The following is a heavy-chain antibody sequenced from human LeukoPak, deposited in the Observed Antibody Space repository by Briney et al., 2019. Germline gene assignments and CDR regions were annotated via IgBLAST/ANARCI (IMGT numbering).Heavy chain of an antibody. J-gene: IGHJ4*02. V-gene: IGHV3-74*01. CDR2: INSDGSST. CDR3: ARGAPYGDYVDC. CDR1: GFTFSSYW. Sequence: GGSLRLSCAASGFTFSSYWMHWVRQAPGKGLVWVSRINSDGSSTSYADSVKGRFTISRDNAKNTLYLQMNSLRAEDTAVYYCARGAPYGDYVDCWGQGTLVTVSS. D-gene: IGHD4-17*01.